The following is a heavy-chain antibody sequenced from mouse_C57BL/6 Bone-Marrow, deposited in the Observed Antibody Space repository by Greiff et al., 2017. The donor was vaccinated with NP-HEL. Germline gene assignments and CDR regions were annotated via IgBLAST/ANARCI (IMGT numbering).Heavy chain of an antibody. CDR3: AREDTTVPYWYFDV. CDR2: INYDGSST. CDR1: GFTFSDYY. D-gene: IGHD1-1*01. V-gene: IGHV5-16*01. Sequence: EVKLMESEGGLVQPGSSMKLSCTASGFTFSDYYMAWVRQVPEKGLEWVANINYDGSSTYYLDSLKSRFIISRDNAKNILYLQMSSLKSEDTATYYCAREDTTVPYWYFDVWGTGTTVTVSS. J-gene: IGHJ1*03.